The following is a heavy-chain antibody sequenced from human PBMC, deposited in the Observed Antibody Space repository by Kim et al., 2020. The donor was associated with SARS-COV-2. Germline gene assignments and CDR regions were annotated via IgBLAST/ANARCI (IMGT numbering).Heavy chain of an antibody. CDR2: ISGYNGNT. D-gene: IGHD6-13*01. CDR3: ARAHAGYSSSWYTVNWFDA. Sequence: ASVKVSCKASGYTFTSYVISWVRQAPGQGLEWMGWISGYNGNTNYAQKFQGRVTMTTDTSTSTAYMDLRSLRSDDTAVYYCARAHAGYSSSWYTVNWFDAWGKGTLVTVSS. CDR1: GYTFTSYV. V-gene: IGHV1-18*01. J-gene: IGHJ5*02.